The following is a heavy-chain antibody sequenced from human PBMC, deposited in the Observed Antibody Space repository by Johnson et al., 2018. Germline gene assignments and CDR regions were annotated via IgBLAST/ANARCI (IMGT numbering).Heavy chain of an antibody. CDR2: VWKDESNTE. J-gene: IGHJ3*02. CDR3: ASGEAAMVDIGTFDI. CDR1: GLNFKNFG. V-gene: IGHV3-33*01. D-gene: IGHD2-15*01. Sequence: QVQLVQSGGGVVQPGRSVRLSCTVSGLNFKNFGMHWVRQAPGKGPEWVASVWKDESNTECYGDSAKGRFTIFRDNSKSTVYLQMNSLRVDDTALYYCASGEAAMVDIGTFDIVGQGTMVTVS.